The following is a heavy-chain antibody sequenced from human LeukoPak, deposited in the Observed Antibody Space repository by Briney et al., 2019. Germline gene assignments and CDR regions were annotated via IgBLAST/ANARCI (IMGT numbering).Heavy chain of an antibody. V-gene: IGHV4-4*07. Sequence: PSETLSLTCTVSGGSISSYYWSWIRQPAGKGLEWIGRIYTSGSTNYNPSLKSRVTMSVDTSKNQFSLKLSSVTAADTAVYYCARAGYCSSTSCSETMDVWGKGTTVTVSS. CDR3: ARAGYCSSTSCSETMDV. CDR2: IYTSGST. J-gene: IGHJ6*03. CDR1: GGSISSYY. D-gene: IGHD2-2*01.